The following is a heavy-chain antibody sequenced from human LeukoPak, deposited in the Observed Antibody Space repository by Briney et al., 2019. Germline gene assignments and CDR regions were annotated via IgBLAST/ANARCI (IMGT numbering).Heavy chain of an antibody. D-gene: IGHD5-24*01. CDR2: ISAYNGNT. J-gene: IGHJ5*02. CDR1: GYTFTSYG. CDR3: ARVTEMATGGFWFDP. Sequence: ASVKVSCKASGYTFTSYGISWVRQAHGQGLEWMGWISAYNGNTNYAQKLQGRVPMTTDTSTSTAYMELRSLRSDDTAVYYCARVTEMATGGFWFDPWGQGTLVTVSS. V-gene: IGHV1-18*01.